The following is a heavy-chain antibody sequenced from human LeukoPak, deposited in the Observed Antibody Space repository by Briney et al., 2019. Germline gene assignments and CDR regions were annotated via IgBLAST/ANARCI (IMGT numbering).Heavy chain of an antibody. Sequence: GGSLRLSCAASGFTFSSYAMSWVRQAPGKGLEWVSAISGSGGSTYYADSVKGRFTISRDNSKNTLYLQMNSLRAEDTAVYYCAKDLSTAIRYNRNSGTLDYWGQGTLVTVSS. CDR2: ISGSGGST. CDR3: AKDLSTAIRYNRNSGTLDY. CDR1: GFTFSSYA. J-gene: IGHJ4*02. D-gene: IGHD1-14*01. V-gene: IGHV3-23*01.